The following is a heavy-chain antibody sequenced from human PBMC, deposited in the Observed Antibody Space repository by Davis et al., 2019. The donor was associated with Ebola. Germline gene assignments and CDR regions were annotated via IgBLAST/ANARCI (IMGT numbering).Heavy chain of an antibody. J-gene: IGHJ4*02. Sequence: SLKISCAASGFTFDDYAMHWVRQAPGKGLEWVSGISWNSGSIGYADSVKGRFTISRDNSQNTVHLQMNSLRVEDTALYYCARGDGYNFWGFWGQGTLVTVSS. D-gene: IGHD5-24*01. V-gene: IGHV3-9*01. CDR1: GFTFDDYA. CDR2: ISWNSGSI. CDR3: ARGDGYNFWGF.